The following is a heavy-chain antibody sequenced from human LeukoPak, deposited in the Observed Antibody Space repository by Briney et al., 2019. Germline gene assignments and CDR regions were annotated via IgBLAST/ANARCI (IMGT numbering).Heavy chain of an antibody. D-gene: IGHD3-10*01. CDR2: IKQDGSEK. CDR1: GFTFSSYW. CDR3: ASAVEGEFYFDY. V-gene: IGHV3-7*01. Sequence: GALRLSSAASGFTFSSYWMSWVRQAPGKGLEWVANIKQDGSEKYYVDPVKGRFTISRDNAKNSLYLQMNSLRAEDTAVYYCASAVEGEFYFDYWGQGTLVTVSS. J-gene: IGHJ4*02.